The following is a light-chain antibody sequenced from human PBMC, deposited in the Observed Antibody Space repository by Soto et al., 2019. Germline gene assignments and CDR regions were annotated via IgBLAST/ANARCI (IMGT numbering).Light chain of an antibody. CDR3: QKYKSAPHT. CDR1: QGISRS. CDR2: AAS. V-gene: IGKV1-12*01. J-gene: IGKJ1*01. Sequence: DIQMTQSPSSVSASVGDRVTISCQASQGISRSLAWYQQKPGKAPKLLIYAASSLQSGVPSRFSGSGFGTDFTLTISSLQPDDSATYYCQKYKSAPHTFGQGTKVDIK.